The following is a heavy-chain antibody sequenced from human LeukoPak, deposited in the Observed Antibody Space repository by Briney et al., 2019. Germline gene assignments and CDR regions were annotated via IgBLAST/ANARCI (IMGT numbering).Heavy chain of an antibody. D-gene: IGHD3-16*01. CDR2: MSPNTGNT. CDR1: GYTFTTYE. Sequence: ASVKVSCKASGYTFTTYEIYWVRQATGQGLEWVGWMSPNTGNTVYAQKFQGRVTITRNISISTVYLELSSLRSEDTAVYYCARNFGGLGYWGQGTLVTVSS. J-gene: IGHJ4*02. CDR3: ARNFGGLGY. V-gene: IGHV1-8*03.